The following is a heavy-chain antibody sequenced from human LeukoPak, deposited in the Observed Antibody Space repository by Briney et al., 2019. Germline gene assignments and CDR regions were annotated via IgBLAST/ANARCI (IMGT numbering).Heavy chain of an antibody. D-gene: IGHD3-10*01. CDR3: AKGYYGSGSYGWFDY. V-gene: IGHV3-21*04. Sequence: GGSLRLSCAASGFTLSSYSMNWVRQAPGKGLEWVSSISSSSSYRYYADSVKGRFTISRDNSKNTLFLHMNSLRAEDTAVYSCAKGYYGSGSYGWFDYWGQGTLVTVSS. CDR1: GFTLSSYS. J-gene: IGHJ4*02. CDR2: ISSSSSYR.